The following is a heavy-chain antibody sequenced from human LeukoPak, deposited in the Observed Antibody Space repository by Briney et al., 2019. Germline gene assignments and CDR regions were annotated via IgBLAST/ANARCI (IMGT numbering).Heavy chain of an antibody. Sequence: GSSVKVSCKASGGTFSSYAISWVRQAPGQGLEWMGGIIPIFGTANYAQKFQGRVTITADGSTSTAYMELSSLRSEDTAVYYCARSGDYGGTHDAFDIWGQGTMVTVSS. CDR3: ARSGDYGGTHDAFDI. J-gene: IGHJ3*02. CDR1: GGTFSSYA. CDR2: IIPIFGTA. V-gene: IGHV1-69*01. D-gene: IGHD4-23*01.